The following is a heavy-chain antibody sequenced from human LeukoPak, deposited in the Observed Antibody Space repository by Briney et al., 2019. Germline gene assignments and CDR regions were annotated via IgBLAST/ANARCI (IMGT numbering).Heavy chain of an antibody. Sequence: PGGSLRLSCAASGFIFSSYWMHWVRQAPGKGLVWVSRIDTDGSFTSYADSVRGRFTISRDNAKNTLYLQMSSLRAEDTAVYYCIRGTVGAPGNDYWGQGTLVTVSS. CDR1: GFIFSSYW. CDR2: IDTDGSFT. V-gene: IGHV3-74*01. CDR3: IRGTVGAPGNDY. J-gene: IGHJ4*02. D-gene: IGHD1-26*01.